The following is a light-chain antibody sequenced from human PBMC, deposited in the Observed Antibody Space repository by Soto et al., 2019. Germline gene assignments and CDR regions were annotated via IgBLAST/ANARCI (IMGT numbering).Light chain of an antibody. V-gene: IGKV3-11*01. CDR1: QTVSNY. Sequence: EVVLTQSPATLSLSPGETATLSCRASQTVSNYVAWYQQKPGQAPRLLISDASNRASGVPARFSGSGSGTDFTHTISSLDPEDFAVYYCQQRSNWPPWTFGQGTKLEI. CDR2: DAS. CDR3: QQRSNWPPWT. J-gene: IGKJ2*02.